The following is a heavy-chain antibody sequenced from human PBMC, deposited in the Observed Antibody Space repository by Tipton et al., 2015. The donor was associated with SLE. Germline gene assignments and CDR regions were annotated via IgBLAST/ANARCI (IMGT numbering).Heavy chain of an antibody. CDR1: GGSISIYY. CDR3: ARQPPYKLGTYYYYMDV. V-gene: IGHV4-59*08. D-gene: IGHD6-6*01. CDR2: IYYGGRG. Sequence: TLSLTCTVSGGSISIYYWSWVRQPPGQGLEWIGYIYYGGRGNYNPSLKRRFTISVDRSKNQFSLRLNSVTAADTAVYYCARQPPYKLGTYYYYMDVWGRGTTVTVSS. J-gene: IGHJ6*03.